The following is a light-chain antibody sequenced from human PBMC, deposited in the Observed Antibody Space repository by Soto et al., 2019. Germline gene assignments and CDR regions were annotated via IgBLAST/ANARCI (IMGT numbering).Light chain of an antibody. CDR3: CSYAGSGTFPYV. V-gene: IGLV2-11*01. CDR2: DVS. CDR1: SSDVGGYNY. J-gene: IGLJ1*01. Sequence: QSVLTQPRSVSGSPGQSVTISCTGTSSDVGGYNYVSWYQQHPGKAPKLMIYDVSKRPSGVSDRFSGSKSANTASLTISGLQAEGEADYYCCSYAGSGTFPYVFGTGTKVTVL.